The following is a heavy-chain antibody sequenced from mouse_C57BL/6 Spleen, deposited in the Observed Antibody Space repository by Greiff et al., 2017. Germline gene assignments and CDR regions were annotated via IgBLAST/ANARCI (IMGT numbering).Heavy chain of an antibody. V-gene: IGHV1-61*01. CDR3: ARVEVYDYNDYAMDY. D-gene: IGHD2-4*01. Sequence: QVQLQQPGAELVRPGSSVKLSCKASGYTFTSYWMDWVKQRPGQGLEWIGNINPSDSETHYNQKFKDKATLTVDKSSTTAYVQLISLPSEYSAVYYCARVEVYDYNDYAMDYWGQGTSGTVSS. CDR1: GYTFTSYW. CDR2: INPSDSET. J-gene: IGHJ4*01.